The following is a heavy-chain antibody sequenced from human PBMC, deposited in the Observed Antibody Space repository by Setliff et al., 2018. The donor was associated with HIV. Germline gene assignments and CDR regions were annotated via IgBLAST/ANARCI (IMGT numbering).Heavy chain of an antibody. CDR3: ARGTGIQLWLKGGDYYYYYMDV. V-gene: IGHV6-1*01. Sequence: PSQTLSLTCAISGDSVSSNSAAWNWIRRSPSRGLEWLGRTYYRSKWYNDYAVSVKSRITINPDTSKNQFSLQLNSVTPEDTAVYYCARGTGIQLWLKGGDYYYYYMDVWGKGTTVTVSS. CDR2: TYYRSKWYN. J-gene: IGHJ6*03. D-gene: IGHD5-18*01. CDR1: GDSVSSNSAA.